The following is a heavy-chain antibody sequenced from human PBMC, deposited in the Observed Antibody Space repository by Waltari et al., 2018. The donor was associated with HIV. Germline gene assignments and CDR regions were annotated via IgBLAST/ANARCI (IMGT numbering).Heavy chain of an antibody. V-gene: IGHV3-30*18. D-gene: IGHD2-21*02. CDR2: ISYDGSNN. Sequence: QVQLVASGGGVVQPGRSLRLSCAACGFSFSSHGMHWARQAPGKGLGVVGVISYDGSNNYYAYALECRFTSARDNSKTTVYVEMNSLRAEDTAVYYCAKDYFVVVTAAGPFDPWGQGTLVTVSS. CDR1: GFSFSSHG. CDR3: AKDYFVVVTAAGPFDP. J-gene: IGHJ5*02.